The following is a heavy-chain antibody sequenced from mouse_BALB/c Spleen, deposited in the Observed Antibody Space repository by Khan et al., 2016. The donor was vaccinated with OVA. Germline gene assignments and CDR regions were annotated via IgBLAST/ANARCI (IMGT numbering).Heavy chain of an antibody. J-gene: IGHJ2*01. CDR1: GYIFTSYW. Sequence: QVQLQQSGAELVRPGASVKLSCKTSGYIFTSYWIHWVQQRSGKGLEWIARIYPGNDNTYYNEKLKDKATLTADKSSSTAYMQLSSLKSEDSAVYFCAREDALYYFDYWGQGTTLTVSS. CDR2: IYPGNDNT. CDR3: AREDALYYFDY. V-gene: IGHV1-76*01.